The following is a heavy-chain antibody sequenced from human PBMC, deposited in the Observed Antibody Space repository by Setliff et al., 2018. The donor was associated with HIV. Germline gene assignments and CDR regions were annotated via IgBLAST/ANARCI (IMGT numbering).Heavy chain of an antibody. CDR3: ARRIYGNNPYFDC. CDR2: VYFRGST. CDR1: GYSISSSGYY. J-gene: IGHJ4*02. D-gene: IGHD4-17*01. V-gene: IGHV4-39*01. Sequence: SETLSLTCAVSGYSISSSGYYWGWIRQPPGKGLEWIGSVYFRGSTYYNPSLESRVAMSVDTSTNQFSLKLSSVTAADTAIYYCARRIYGNNPYFDCWSQGTLVTVSS.